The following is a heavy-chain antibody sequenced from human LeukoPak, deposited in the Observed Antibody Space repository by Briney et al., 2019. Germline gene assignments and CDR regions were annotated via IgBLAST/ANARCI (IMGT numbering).Heavy chain of an antibody. D-gene: IGHD5-24*01. CDR2: ISSSSSTI. J-gene: IGHJ4*02. Sequence: PGGSLRLSCAASGFTFSSYSMNWVRQAPGKGLEWVSYISSSSSTIYYADSVKGRFTISRDNAKNSLYLQMNSLRAEDTAVYYCARDQGLATLNFDYWGQGTLVTVSS. V-gene: IGHV3-48*01. CDR1: GFTFSSYS. CDR3: ARDQGLATLNFDY.